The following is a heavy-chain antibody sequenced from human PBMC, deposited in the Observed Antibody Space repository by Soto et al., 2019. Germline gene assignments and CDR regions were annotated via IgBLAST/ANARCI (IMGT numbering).Heavy chain of an antibody. Sequence: ASVKVSCKASGYTFTSYYLPWVRQAPDKGLEWMGIINPSGGSTSYAQKFQGRVTITRDTSTSTVYMELSSLRSEDTAVYYCASAKIAVAGTFFDYWGQGTLVTVSS. CDR3: ASAKIAVAGTFFDY. CDR2: INPSGGST. V-gene: IGHV1-46*03. J-gene: IGHJ4*02. D-gene: IGHD6-19*01. CDR1: GYTFTSYY.